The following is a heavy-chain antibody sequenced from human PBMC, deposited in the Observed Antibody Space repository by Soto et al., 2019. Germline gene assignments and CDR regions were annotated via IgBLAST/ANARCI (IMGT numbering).Heavy chain of an antibody. CDR1: GGSISSSNW. V-gene: IGHV4-4*02. J-gene: IGHJ6*02. Sequence: QVQLQESGPGLVKPSGTLSLTCAVSGGSISSSNWWSWVRQPPGKGLEWIGEIYHSGSTNYNPSLKSQVTISVAKAKTQCSLTLRSGTAAATAVYECAGLSVAAEAVDVWGQGTTVTVSS. D-gene: IGHD6-19*01. CDR2: IYHSGST. CDR3: AGLSVAAEAVDV.